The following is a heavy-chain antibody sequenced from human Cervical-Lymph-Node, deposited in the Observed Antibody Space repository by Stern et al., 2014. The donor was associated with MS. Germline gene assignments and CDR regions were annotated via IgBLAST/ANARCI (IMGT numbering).Heavy chain of an antibody. J-gene: IGHJ5*02. CDR3: ARGVVSNRAAATLHNLFDP. D-gene: IGHD2-15*01. CDR2: IIPILGLP. CDR1: GGTFSSNYA. Sequence: VQLVESGAEVKKPGSSVNVSCKASGGTFSSNYAITWMRQAPGPGLEWMGRIIPILGLPNYAQKFQGRVTITADTSTSTAYMELSSLRSEDTAVYYCARGVVSNRAAATLHNLFDPWGQGTLVTVSS. V-gene: IGHV1-69*09.